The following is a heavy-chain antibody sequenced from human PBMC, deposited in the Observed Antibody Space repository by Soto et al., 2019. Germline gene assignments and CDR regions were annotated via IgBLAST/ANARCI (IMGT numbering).Heavy chain of an antibody. CDR2: IYYSGST. D-gene: IGHD3-22*01. V-gene: IGHV4-61*01. Sequence: SETLSLTCTVSGGSVSSGSYYWSWIRHPPGKGLEWIGNIYYSGSTTYNPSLKSRVTISVDTSKNQFSVKLGSVTAADTAVYYCARSISHYDSSGYPAFWGQGTLVTVSS. CDR3: ARSISHYDSSGYPAF. J-gene: IGHJ4*02. CDR1: GGSVSSGSYY.